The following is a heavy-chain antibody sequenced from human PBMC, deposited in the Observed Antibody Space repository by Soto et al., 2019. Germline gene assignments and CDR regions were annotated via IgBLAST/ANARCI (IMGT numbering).Heavy chain of an antibody. Sequence: QVQLQESGPGLVKPSGTLSLTCAVSSGSISSSNWWRWVRQPPGKGLEWIGEIYHSGSTNYNPSLKSRVTITVDKSKNLFSLKLSSVTAADTAVYYCARDDCSGGRCRGWFDPWGQGTLVTVSS. CDR1: SGSISSSNW. D-gene: IGHD2-15*01. V-gene: IGHV4-4*02. J-gene: IGHJ5*02. CDR2: IYHSGST. CDR3: ARDDCSGGRCRGWFDP.